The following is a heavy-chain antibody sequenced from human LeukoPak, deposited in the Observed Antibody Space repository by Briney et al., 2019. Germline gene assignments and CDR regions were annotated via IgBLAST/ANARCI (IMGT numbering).Heavy chain of an antibody. V-gene: IGHV1-3*01. CDR2: INAGNGNT. D-gene: IGHD3-9*01. CDR3: ARSRRGDILTGYYEYFDY. CDR1: GYTFTSYA. J-gene: IGHJ4*02. Sequence: ASVKVSCKASGYTFTSYAMHWVRQAPGQRLEWMGWINAGNGNTKYSQKFQGRVTITRDTSASTAYMELSSLRSEDTAVYYCARSRRGDILTGYYEYFDYWGQGTLVTVSS.